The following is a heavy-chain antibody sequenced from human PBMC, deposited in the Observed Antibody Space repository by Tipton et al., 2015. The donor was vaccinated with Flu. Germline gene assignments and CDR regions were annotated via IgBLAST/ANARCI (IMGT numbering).Heavy chain of an antibody. J-gene: IGHJ5*02. V-gene: IGHV4-38-2*01. CDR1: GDSIINSAYY. CDR3: ARRDFSNYVSDPKNWFDP. D-gene: IGHD4-11*01. Sequence: TLSLTCDVSGDSIINSAYYWGWIRQPPGKGLEWIGNIFHSGSTYYNPSLRSRLSISVDRSKNLFSLNLRSVTAADTAVYYCARRDFSNYVSDPKNWFDPWGQGTLVTVSP. CDR2: IFHSGST.